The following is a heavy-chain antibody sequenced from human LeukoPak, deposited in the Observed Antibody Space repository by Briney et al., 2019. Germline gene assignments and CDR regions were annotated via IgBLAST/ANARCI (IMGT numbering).Heavy chain of an antibody. D-gene: IGHD4-11*01. CDR3: TREDHSNYNY. V-gene: IGHV3-23*01. Sequence: PGGSLRLSCAASGFTFSSYAMSRVRQAPGKGLEWVSAISGSGGSTYYADSVKGRFTISRDNAKNSLYLQMNSLRAEDTAVYYCTREDHSNYNYWGQGTLVTVSS. CDR2: ISGSGGST. CDR1: GFTFSSYA. J-gene: IGHJ4*02.